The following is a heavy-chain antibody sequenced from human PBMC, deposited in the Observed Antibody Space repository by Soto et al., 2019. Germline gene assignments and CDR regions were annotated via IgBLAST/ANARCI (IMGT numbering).Heavy chain of an antibody. J-gene: IGHJ4*02. Sequence: GESLKISCKGSGYTFTSYWIAWVRQMPGKGLEWMGIIYPGDSDTRYSPSFQGQVSISADKSISTAYLQWSSLKASDTAMYYCARKDGSALYYFDYWGQGTLATVSS. CDR3: ARKDGSALYYFDY. CDR2: IYPGDSDT. V-gene: IGHV5-51*01. CDR1: GYTFTSYW.